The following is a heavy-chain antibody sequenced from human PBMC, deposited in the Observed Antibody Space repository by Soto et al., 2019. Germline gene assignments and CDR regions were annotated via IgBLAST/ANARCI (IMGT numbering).Heavy chain of an antibody. V-gene: IGHV4-31*03. CDR3: ARSSTSANYFDS. CDR1: GGSISSGGYY. J-gene: IGHJ4*02. CDR2: IYYSGST. D-gene: IGHD2-2*01. Sequence: QGQLQESGPGLVKPSQTLSLTCTVSGGSISSGGYYWSWIRLHPGKGLEWIGYIYYSGSTYYNPSLKSRVTISVDTSKNQFSLKLSSVTAADTAVYYCARSSTSANYFDSWGQGTLVTVSS.